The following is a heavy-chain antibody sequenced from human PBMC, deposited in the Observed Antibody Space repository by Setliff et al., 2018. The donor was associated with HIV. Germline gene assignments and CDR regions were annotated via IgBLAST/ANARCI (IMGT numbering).Heavy chain of an antibody. D-gene: IGHD6-19*01. V-gene: IGHV1-24*01. CDR2: FDPEDGNT. CDR1: GYTLTALS. J-gene: IGHJ3*02. CDR3: ATVSHTNVAAHDAFDI. Sequence: ASVKVSCKVSGYTLTALSRHWVRQAPGKGLEWMGGFDPEDGNTIYAQKFQGRVTMAADTSTDTAYLQLRSRRSEDTAVYYCATVSHTNVAAHDAFDIWGQGTMVTVSS.